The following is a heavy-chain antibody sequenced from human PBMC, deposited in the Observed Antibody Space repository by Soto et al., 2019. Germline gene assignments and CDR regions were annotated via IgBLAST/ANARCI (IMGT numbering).Heavy chain of an antibody. CDR3: ARDVWGSGYDYPLTCYYYYMDV. CDR2: IYSGGST. CDR1: GFTVSSNY. J-gene: IGHJ6*03. V-gene: IGHV3-66*01. D-gene: IGHD5-12*01. Sequence: EVQLVESGGGLVQPGGSLRLSCAASGFTVSSNYMSWVRQAPGKGLEWVSVIYSGGSTYYADSVKGRFTISRDNSKNTLYLQMNSLRAEDTAVYYCARDVWGSGYDYPLTCYYYYMDVWGKGTTVTVSS.